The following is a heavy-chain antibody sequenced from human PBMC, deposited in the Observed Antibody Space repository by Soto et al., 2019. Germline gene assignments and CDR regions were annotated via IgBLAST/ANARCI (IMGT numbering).Heavy chain of an antibody. CDR3: ARGSAFGQLVLDYYYYMDV. CDR2: ISAYNGNT. J-gene: IGHJ6*03. CDR1: GYTFTSYG. D-gene: IGHD6-6*01. V-gene: IGHV1-18*01. Sequence: QVQLVQSGAEVKKPGASVKVSCKASGYTFTSYGISWVRQAPGQGLEWMGWISAYNGNTNDAQKLQGRVTITTDTSTSTAYMELRSLRSDDTAVYYCARGSAFGQLVLDYYYYMDVWGKGTTVTVSS.